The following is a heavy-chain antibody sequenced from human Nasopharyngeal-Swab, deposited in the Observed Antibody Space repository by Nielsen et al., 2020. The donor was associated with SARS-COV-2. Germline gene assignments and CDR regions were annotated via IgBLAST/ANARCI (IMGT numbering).Heavy chain of an antibody. CDR3: AREQMGRGDGEYYYWYMDV. CDR2: INQSGNT. Sequence: SETLSLTCVVSGGSISSSYWWSWVRQPPGKGLEWVGEINQSGNTNYNPSLKSRITISIDKSKNQFSLNLSSVTAADTAVYYCAREQMGRGDGEYYYWYMDVWGKGTTVTVSS. J-gene: IGHJ6*03. CDR1: GGSISSSYW. D-gene: IGHD3-10*01. V-gene: IGHV4/OR15-8*02.